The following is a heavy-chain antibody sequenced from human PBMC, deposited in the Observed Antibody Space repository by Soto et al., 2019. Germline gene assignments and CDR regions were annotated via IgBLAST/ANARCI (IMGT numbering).Heavy chain of an antibody. J-gene: IGHJ4*02. CDR1: GFSLSTSGVG. CDR3: ARPYSGTYYYFDY. CDR2: IWWDDDK. Sequence: QITLKESGPPLVKPTQTLTLTCTFSGFSLSTSGVGVGWIRQPPGKALEWLALIWWDDDKGYSPSRKIRLTITTDTSKTKMVLTMTNTDPVDTATYYCARPYSGTYYYFDYWGQGTLVTASS. D-gene: IGHD1-26*01. V-gene: IGHV2-5*02.